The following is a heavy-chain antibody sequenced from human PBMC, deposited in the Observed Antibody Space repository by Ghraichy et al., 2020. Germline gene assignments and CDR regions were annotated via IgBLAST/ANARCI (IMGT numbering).Heavy chain of an antibody. V-gene: IGHV4-59*08. CDR3: ARSPGGVSGIPNYYYAMDV. D-gene: IGHD2-8*02. CDR1: GGSISSYH. CDR2: VFYSGST. Sequence: SETLSLTCTVSGGSISSYHWNWIRQPPGKGLEWIGYVFYSGSTIYNPSLKSRVTISIGTSKNQFSLKLTSVTAADTAVYYCARSPGGVSGIPNYYYAMDVWGQGTTVTVSS. J-gene: IGHJ6*02.